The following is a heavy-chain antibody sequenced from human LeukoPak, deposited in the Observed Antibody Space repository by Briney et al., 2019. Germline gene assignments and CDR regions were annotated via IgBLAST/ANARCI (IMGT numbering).Heavy chain of an antibody. CDR1: GFSLSPYW. J-gene: IGHJ6*02. Sequence: GGSLRLSCAASGFSLSPYWMSWVRQAPGKGLEWVANIKQDGSEKYYVDSVKGRFTISRDNAKNSLYLQMNSLRAEDTAVYYCARELGSHYGMDVWGQGTTVTVSS. V-gene: IGHV3-7*04. CDR3: ARELGSHYGMDV. D-gene: IGHD2-15*01. CDR2: IKQDGSEK.